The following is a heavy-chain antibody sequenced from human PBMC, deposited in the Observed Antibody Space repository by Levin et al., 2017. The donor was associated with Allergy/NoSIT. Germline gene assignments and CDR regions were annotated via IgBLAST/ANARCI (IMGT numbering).Heavy chain of an antibody. CDR2: IGTGGET. CDR1: GFTFSSYD. J-gene: IGHJ6*02. Sequence: GESLKISCVTSGFTFSSYDMYWVRQTRGKGLEWVSAIGTGGETYYPGSVQGRFTISRENAKKSLYLQINSLSVGDTGVYYCARVALGYCSGRICSPYLDVWGQGTTVTVSS. CDR3: ARVALGYCSGRICSPYLDV. D-gene: IGHD2-15*01. V-gene: IGHV3-13*01.